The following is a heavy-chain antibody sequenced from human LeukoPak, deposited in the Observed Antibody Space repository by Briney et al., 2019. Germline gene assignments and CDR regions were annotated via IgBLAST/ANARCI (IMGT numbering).Heavy chain of an antibody. CDR2: ISWNSGSI. Sequence: PGRSLRLSCAASGFTFDDYAMHWVRKAPGKGLEWVSGISWNSGSIGYADSVKGRFTISRDNAKNSLYLQMNSLRAEDTALYYCAKDTHGIAAAPLFDYWGQGTLVTVSS. V-gene: IGHV3-9*01. CDR1: GFTFDDYA. CDR3: AKDTHGIAAAPLFDY. J-gene: IGHJ4*02. D-gene: IGHD6-13*01.